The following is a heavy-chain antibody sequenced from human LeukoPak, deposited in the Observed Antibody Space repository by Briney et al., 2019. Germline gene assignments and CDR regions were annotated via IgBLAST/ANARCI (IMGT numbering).Heavy chain of an antibody. CDR3: AKDLYSGSYYSFYYFDY. V-gene: IGHV3-53*01. J-gene: IGHJ4*02. CDR1: GFTVSSNY. CDR2: IYSGGGT. Sequence: PGGSLRLSCAASGFTVSSNYMSWVRQAPGKGLEWVSVIYSGGGTYYADSVKGRFTISRDNSKNTLYLQMNSLRAEDTAVYYCAKDLYSGSYYSFYYFDYWGQGTLVTVSS. D-gene: IGHD1-26*01.